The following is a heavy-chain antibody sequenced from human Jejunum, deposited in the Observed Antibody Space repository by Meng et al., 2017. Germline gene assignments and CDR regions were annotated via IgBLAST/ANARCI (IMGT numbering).Heavy chain of an antibody. Sequence: QLQLQESGPGLVKPSETLSLPCSFSGFSRSHMGYHWGWIRQTPGKGLEWIGSIYSGGSTKYNPSLKSRVTVSLDTSKKQFSLHLNSLTAADTAVYFCARQLNVWDSAGTYGGDFDFWGQGTLVTVSS. CDR2: IYSGGST. CDR1: GFSRSHMGYH. CDR3: ARQLNVWDSAGTYGGDFDF. J-gene: IGHJ4*02. D-gene: IGHD2-15*01. V-gene: IGHV4-39*01.